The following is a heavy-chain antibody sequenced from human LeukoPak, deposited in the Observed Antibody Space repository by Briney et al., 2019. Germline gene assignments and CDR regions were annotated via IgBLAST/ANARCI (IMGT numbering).Heavy chain of an antibody. V-gene: IGHV4-31*03. CDR1: GGSISSGGYY. Sequence: SQTLSLTCTVSGGSISSGGYYWSWIRQHPGKGLEWIGYIYYSGSTYYNSSLKSRVTISVDTSKNQFSLKLSSVTAADTAVYYCAREAGATTSPFDYWGQGTLVTVSS. D-gene: IGHD1-26*01. CDR2: IYYSGST. CDR3: AREAGATTSPFDY. J-gene: IGHJ4*02.